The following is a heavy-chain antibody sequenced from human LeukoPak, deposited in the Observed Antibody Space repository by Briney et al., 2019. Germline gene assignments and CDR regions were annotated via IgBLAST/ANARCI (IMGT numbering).Heavy chain of an antibody. D-gene: IGHD5-18*01. J-gene: IGHJ6*02. Sequence: SETLSLTCTVSGGSISSYYWSWIRQTPGKGLEWIGYIYYSGSTNYNPSLKSRVTISVDTSKNQFSLKLSSVTAADTAVYYCARASALVRYGYAYYYYYAMDVWGQGTTVTVSS. CDR1: GGSISSYY. CDR3: ARASALVRYGYAYYYYYAMDV. V-gene: IGHV4-59*01. CDR2: IYYSGST.